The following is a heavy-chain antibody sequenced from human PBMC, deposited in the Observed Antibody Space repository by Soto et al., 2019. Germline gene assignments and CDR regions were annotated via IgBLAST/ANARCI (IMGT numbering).Heavy chain of an antibody. Sequence: PSETLSLTFTVPGGSISGSYWRWIRQTPGKVLEWVGYIHYSGSTNYNPSLKSRVTMSVDSAKNQFSLQFSSVTAADTAVYYCARETPLDPDYGGNPFSDFWGQGTLVTVSS. CDR1: GGSISGSY. CDR2: IHYSGST. V-gene: IGHV4-59*01. D-gene: IGHD4-17*01. CDR3: ARETPLDPDYGGNPFSDF. J-gene: IGHJ4*02.